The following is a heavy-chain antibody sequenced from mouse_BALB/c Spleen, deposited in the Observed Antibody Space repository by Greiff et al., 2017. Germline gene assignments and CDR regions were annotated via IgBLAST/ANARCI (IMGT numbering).Heavy chain of an antibody. CDR2: IDPENGNT. Sequence: EVQLQQSGAELVRPGALVKLSCKASGFNIKDYYMHWVKQRPEQGLEWIGWIDPENGNTIYDPKFQGKATLTSDKSSSTAYMELSSLTSEDSAVYYCARVGGSGYYAMDYWGQGTSVTVSS. CDR1: GFNIKDYY. D-gene: IGHD3-1*01. V-gene: IGHV14-1*02. J-gene: IGHJ4*01. CDR3: ARVGGSGYYAMDY.